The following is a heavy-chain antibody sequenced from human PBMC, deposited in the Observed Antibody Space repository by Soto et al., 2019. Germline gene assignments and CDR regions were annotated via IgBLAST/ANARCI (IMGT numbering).Heavy chain of an antibody. CDR3: VRQAARNSFDF. J-gene: IGHJ4*02. V-gene: IGHV3-11*01. CDR2: IESRGRTI. CDR1: EFTFSDYH. Sequence: QVQLVESGGGLVKPGGSLRLSCAASEFTFSDYHMSWIRQAPGKGLEWVSYIESRGRTISYADSVKGRFTISRDNAKNSVFLQMNSLRADDTAVYYCVRQAARNSFDFWGQGTLLTVSS. D-gene: IGHD6-6*01.